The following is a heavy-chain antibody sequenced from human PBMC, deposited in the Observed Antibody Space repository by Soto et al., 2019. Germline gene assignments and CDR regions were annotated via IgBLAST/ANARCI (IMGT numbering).Heavy chain of an antibody. CDR2: ISSNGGST. Sequence: GGSLRLSCAASGFTFSSYAMHWVRQAPGKGLEYVSAISSNGGSTYYANSVKGRFTISRDNSKNTLYLQMGSLRAEDMAVYYCARPGYYYDSSGYYYFDYWGQGPLVTVSS. J-gene: IGHJ4*02. V-gene: IGHV3-64*01. CDR1: GFTFSSYA. D-gene: IGHD3-22*01. CDR3: ARPGYYYDSSGYYYFDY.